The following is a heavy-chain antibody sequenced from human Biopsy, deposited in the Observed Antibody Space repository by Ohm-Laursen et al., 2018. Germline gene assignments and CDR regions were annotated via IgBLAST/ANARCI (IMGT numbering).Heavy chain of an antibody. V-gene: IGHV1-2*02. D-gene: IGHD1-26*01. CDR1: GYTFTDYF. CDR3: ARGEGSSWFDP. CDR2: IDTINGGT. J-gene: IGHJ5*02. Sequence: GASVKVSCKTSGYTFTDYFVHWVRQAPGQGLEWMGWIDTINGGTRSAQKFRGRVTMTRDTSISTAYMELNSLTSDDTAVYFCARGEGSSWFDPWGHGTLVTVSS.